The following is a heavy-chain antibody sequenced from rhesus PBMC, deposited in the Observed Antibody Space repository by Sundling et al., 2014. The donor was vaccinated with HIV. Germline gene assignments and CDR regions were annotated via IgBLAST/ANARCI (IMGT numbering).Heavy chain of an antibody. V-gene: IGHV4-99*02. CDR2: ISGSSGST. CDR1: GGSFSGNY. Sequence: QVQLQESGPGLVKPSETLSLTCAVSGGSFSGNYWGWIRQPPGKGLEYIWYISGSSGSTNYNPSLKSRVTISKDTSKNQFSLKLSSVTAADTAVYYCARDGYCTGSGCFPFDYWGQGVLVTVSS. D-gene: IGHD2-21*01. J-gene: IGHJ4*01. CDR3: ARDGYCTGSGCFPFDY.